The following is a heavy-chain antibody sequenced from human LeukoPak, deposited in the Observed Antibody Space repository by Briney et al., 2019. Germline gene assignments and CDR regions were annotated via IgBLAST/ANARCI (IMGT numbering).Heavy chain of an antibody. CDR3: AHRPPQGTFDY. Sequence: SGPTLSNPTPALTLTCTFSGFSVRTSGVGVGWIRQAPGKDLEWLALIYWDDDKSYSPSLRSRLTITKDTSKNQVVLAMTNMDPVDTATYYCAHRPPQGTFDYWGQGTLVTVSS. D-gene: IGHD3/OR15-3a*01. CDR1: GFSVRTSGVG. V-gene: IGHV2-5*02. CDR2: IYWDDDK. J-gene: IGHJ4*02.